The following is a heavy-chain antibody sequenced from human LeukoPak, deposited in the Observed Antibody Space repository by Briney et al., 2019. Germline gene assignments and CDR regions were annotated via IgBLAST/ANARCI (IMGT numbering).Heavy chain of an antibody. CDR1: GFTFSSYG. D-gene: IGHD3-22*01. J-gene: IGHJ4*02. V-gene: IGHV3-30*02. CDR3: AKDRWKNSSGYPHSDGYFDY. Sequence: PGGSLRLSCAASGFTFSSYGMHWVRQAPGKGLEWVAFIRYDGSNKYYADSVKGRFTISRDNSKNTLYLQMNSLRAEDTAVYYCAKDRWKNSSGYPHSDGYFDYWGQGTLVTVSS. CDR2: IRYDGSNK.